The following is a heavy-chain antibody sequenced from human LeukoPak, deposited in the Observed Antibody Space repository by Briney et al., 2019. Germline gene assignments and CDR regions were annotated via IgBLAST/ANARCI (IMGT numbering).Heavy chain of an antibody. CDR2: ISSSSSTI. D-gene: IGHD3-22*01. Sequence: GGSLRLSCAASGFTFSSYSMNWVRQAPGKGLEWVSYISSSSSTIYYADSVKGRFTISRDNAKNSLYLQMNSLRAEDTAVYYCARDKGYYYDSSGYYYYYYGMDVWGQGTTDTVSS. CDR3: ARDKGYYYDSSGYYYYYYGMDV. V-gene: IGHV3-48*01. CDR1: GFTFSSYS. J-gene: IGHJ6*02.